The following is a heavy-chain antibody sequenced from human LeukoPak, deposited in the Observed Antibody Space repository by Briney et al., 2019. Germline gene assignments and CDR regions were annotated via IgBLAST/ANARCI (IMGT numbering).Heavy chain of an antibody. CDR3: AKSTGYSTTRRDFDS. CDR2: ISGGGATT. CDR1: GFTFSSYA. J-gene: IGHJ4*02. V-gene: IGHV3-23*01. Sequence: GGSLRLSCAASGFTFSSYAMSWVRQAPGKGLEWVSDISGGGATTFYADSVKGRFTISRDNSKNTLYLQLSSLRAEDTAVYYLAKSTGYSTTRRDFDSCGRGTLVTVSS. D-gene: IGHD6-13*01.